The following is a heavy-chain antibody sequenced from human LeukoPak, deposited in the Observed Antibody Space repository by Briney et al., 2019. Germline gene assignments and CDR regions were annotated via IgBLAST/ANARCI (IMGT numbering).Heavy chain of an antibody. D-gene: IGHD5-12*01. J-gene: IGHJ4*02. V-gene: IGHV4-30-2*01. Sequence: SQTLSLTCGVSGGAISSGTNSWSWIRQPPGKGLEWIGYIYHSGSTHYNPSLKSRLTISVDRSKNQFSLKLRSVTAADTAVYYCARGRGAFIFDFWGQGTPVTVSS. CDR1: GGAISSGTNS. CDR2: IYHSGST. CDR3: ARGRGAFIFDF.